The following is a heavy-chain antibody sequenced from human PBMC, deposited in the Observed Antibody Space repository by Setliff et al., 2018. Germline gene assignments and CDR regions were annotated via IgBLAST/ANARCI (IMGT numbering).Heavy chain of an antibody. J-gene: IGHJ4*02. CDR1: GGSISSGSYY. V-gene: IGHV4-39*07. CDR3: RFRSGYYKNDY. Sequence: SETLSLTCSVSGGSISSGSYYWGRIRQSPGKGLEWIGSMYYSGSTNYNPSLTSRVTISVDTSKNQFSLKLSSVTAADTAVYYCRFRSGYYKNDYWGQGTLVTVSS. D-gene: IGHD3-3*01. CDR2: MYYSGST.